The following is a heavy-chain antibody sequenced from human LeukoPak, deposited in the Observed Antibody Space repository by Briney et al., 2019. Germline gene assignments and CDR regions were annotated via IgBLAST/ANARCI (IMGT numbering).Heavy chain of an antibody. Sequence: GGSLRPSCAASGFTFSYSWMSWVRQAPGKGLEWVANIKQDASEKYYADSVKGRFTISRDNAKNSLYLEMNSLRDEDTAVYYCARESGLDIWGQGTTVTVSS. CDR1: GFTFSYSW. V-gene: IGHV3-7*01. CDR2: IKQDASEK. D-gene: IGHD7-27*01. J-gene: IGHJ6*02. CDR3: ARESGLDI.